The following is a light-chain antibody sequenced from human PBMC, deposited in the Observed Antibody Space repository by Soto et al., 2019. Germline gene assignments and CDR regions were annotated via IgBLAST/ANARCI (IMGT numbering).Light chain of an antibody. J-gene: IGLJ2*01. CDR1: SSNIGAGYD. CDR2: GNS. CDR3: QSYDSSPSALV. V-gene: IGLV1-40*01. Sequence: QSVLTQPPSVSGAPGQRVTISCTGSSSNIGAGYDVHWYQQFPGTAPKLLIYGNSNRPSGVPDRFSGSKSGSSASLAITGLQAEDEADYYCQSYDSSPSALVFGGGTKLIVL.